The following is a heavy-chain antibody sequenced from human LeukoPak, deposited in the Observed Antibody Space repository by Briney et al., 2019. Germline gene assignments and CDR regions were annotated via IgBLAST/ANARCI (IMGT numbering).Heavy chain of an antibody. CDR1: GFTFSSDS. V-gene: IGHV3-21*01. CDR3: ARDLDPRDGYNRAFDY. CDR2: ISSSSSYI. D-gene: IGHD5-24*01. Sequence: GESLRLSCAASGFTFSSDSMNWVRQAPGKGLEWVSSISSSSSYIYYADSVKGRFTISRDNAKNSLYLQMNSLRAEDTAAYYCARDLDPRDGYNRAFDYWGQGTLVTVSS. J-gene: IGHJ4*02.